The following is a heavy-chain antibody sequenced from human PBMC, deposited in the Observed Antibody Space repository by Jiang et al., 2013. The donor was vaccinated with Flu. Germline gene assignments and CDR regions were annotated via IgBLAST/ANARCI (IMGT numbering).Heavy chain of an antibody. J-gene: IGHJ4*01. Sequence: SGAEVKKAGASVKVSCKASGYIFNKYTMHWVRQAPGQGLEWMGWINIGNGNTKYSPTLQGRVTITRDTSASTLYMQLSSLRYEDTAVYYCARANRTGWFVHWGQGTLITVSS. V-gene: IGHV1-3*04. CDR2: INIGNGNT. D-gene: IGHD6-19*01. CDR1: GYIFNKYT. CDR3: ARANRTGWFVH.